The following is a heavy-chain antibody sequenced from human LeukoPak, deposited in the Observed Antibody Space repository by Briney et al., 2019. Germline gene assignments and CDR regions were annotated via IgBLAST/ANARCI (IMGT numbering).Heavy chain of an antibody. CDR2: MNPNSGNT. CDR1: VYTFTSYD. J-gene: IGHJ5*02. D-gene: IGHD2-2*01. V-gene: IGHV1-8*03. CDR3: ARRYCSSTSCYPRAYWFDP. Sequence: ASVTVSCTASVYTFTSYDINWVRQAPGQGIEWMGWMNPNSGNTGYAQKFQGRGTITRNTSISTAYMELSSLRSEDTAVYYRARRYCSSTSCYPRAYWFDPWGQGTLVTVSS.